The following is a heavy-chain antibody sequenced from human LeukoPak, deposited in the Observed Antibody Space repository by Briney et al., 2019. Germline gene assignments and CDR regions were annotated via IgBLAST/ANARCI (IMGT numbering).Heavy chain of an antibody. CDR3: ARFWPWGSYGDY. D-gene: IGHD3-16*01. V-gene: IGHV3-33*01. CDR1: GFKFSNFG. Sequence: GRSLRLSCAASGFKFSNFGMHWIRQAPGKGLEWVSVIYYDGSNKYYADSVKGRFTISKDNSKNMLYLQMNGLRAEDTAVYYWARFWPWGSYGDYGGQGPLVTFS. CDR2: IYYDGSNK. J-gene: IGHJ4*02.